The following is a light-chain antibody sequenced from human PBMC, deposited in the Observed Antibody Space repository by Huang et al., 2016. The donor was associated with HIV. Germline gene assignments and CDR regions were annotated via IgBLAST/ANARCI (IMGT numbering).Light chain of an antibody. CDR2: GTS. V-gene: IGKV3D-15*01. CDR1: QNVRNN. Sequence: EIMMTQSPATLSVSPGGRATLPCRASQNVRNNLAWYQQKPGQAPRLLISGTSARAARIPGRFSGSGSATDFTLTIIGLQSEDFAIYYCQQYDKWPPGLTFGGGTKVEI. J-gene: IGKJ4*01. CDR3: QQYDKWPPGLT.